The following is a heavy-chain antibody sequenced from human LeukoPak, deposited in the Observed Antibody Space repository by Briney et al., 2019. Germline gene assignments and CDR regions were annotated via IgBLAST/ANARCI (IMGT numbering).Heavy chain of an antibody. CDR1: GFTFSSYA. J-gene: IGHJ4*02. CDR2: IYSGGST. CDR3: VLPYNDHDY. Sequence: GGSLRLSCAASGFTFSSYAMSWVRQAPGKGLEWVSVIYSGGSTYYADSVKGRFTISRDNSKNTLYLQMNSLRAEDTAVYYCVLPYNDHDYWGQGTLVTVSS. V-gene: IGHV3-66*01. D-gene: IGHD1-1*01.